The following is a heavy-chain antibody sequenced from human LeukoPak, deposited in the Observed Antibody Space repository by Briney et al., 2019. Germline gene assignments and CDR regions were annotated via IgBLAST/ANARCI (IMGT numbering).Heavy chain of an antibody. CDR3: ASVGYCSSTSCSKPNAFDI. Sequence: SETLSLTCTVSGYSISSGYYWGWIRQPPGKGLEWIGSIYHSGSTYYNPSLKSRVTISVDTSKNQFSLKLSSVTAADTAVYYCASVGYCSSTSCSKPNAFDIWGQGTMVTVSS. J-gene: IGHJ3*02. CDR1: GYSISSGYY. V-gene: IGHV4-38-2*02. D-gene: IGHD2-2*01. CDR2: IYHSGST.